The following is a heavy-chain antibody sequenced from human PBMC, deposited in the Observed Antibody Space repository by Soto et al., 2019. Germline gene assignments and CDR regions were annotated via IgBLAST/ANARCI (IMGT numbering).Heavy chain of an antibody. D-gene: IGHD3-22*01. CDR3: AKDKTYYYDSSGYRGGSRLRYYYGMDV. CDR1: GFTFDDYA. Sequence: LRLSCAASGFTFDDYAMHWVRQAPGKGLEWVSLISWDGGSTYYADSVKGRFTISRDNSKNSLYLQMNSLRAEDTALYYCAKDKTYYYDSSGYRGGSRLRYYYGMDVWGQGTTVTVPS. J-gene: IGHJ6*02. CDR2: ISWDGGST. V-gene: IGHV3-43D*04.